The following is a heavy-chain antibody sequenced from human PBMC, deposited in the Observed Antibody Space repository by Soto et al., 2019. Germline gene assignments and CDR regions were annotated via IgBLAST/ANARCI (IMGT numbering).Heavy chain of an antibody. D-gene: IGHD3-22*01. V-gene: IGHV4-39*01. CDR1: GGSISSSSYY. Sequence: QLLESGPGLVKPSETLSLTCTVSGGSISSSSYYWGWIRQPPGKGLEWIGSIYYSGSTYYNPSLKSRVTISVDTSKNQFSLKLSSVTAADTAVYYCATTQDYYDSSGAFDYWGQGTLVTVSS. CDR3: ATTQDYYDSSGAFDY. CDR2: IYYSGST. J-gene: IGHJ4*02.